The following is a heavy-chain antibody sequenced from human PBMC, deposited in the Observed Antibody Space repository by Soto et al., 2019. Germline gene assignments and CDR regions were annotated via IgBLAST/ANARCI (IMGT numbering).Heavy chain of an antibody. CDR2: INPNSGGT. Sequence: GASVKVSCKASGYTFTGYYMHGVRQAPGQGLEWMGWINPNSGGTNYAQKFQGWVTMTRDTSISTAYMELSRLRSDDTAVYYCARESLYYEIDYWGQGTRVTVSS. V-gene: IGHV1-2*04. J-gene: IGHJ4*02. CDR1: GYTFTGYY. CDR3: ARESLYYEIDY. D-gene: IGHD3-22*01.